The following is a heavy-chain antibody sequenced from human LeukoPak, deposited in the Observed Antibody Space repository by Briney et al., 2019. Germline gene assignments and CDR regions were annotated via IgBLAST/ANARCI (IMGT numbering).Heavy chain of an antibody. CDR3: AKDPKDYYYMDV. V-gene: IGHV3-23*01. CDR1: GFTFSSYA. CDR2: ISGSGGST. Sequence: PGGSLRLSCAASGFTFSSYAMSWLRQAPGKGLEWVSAISGSGGSTYYADSVKGRFTISRDNSKNTLYLQMNSLRAEDTAVYYCAKDPKDYYYMDVWGKGTTVTVSS. J-gene: IGHJ6*03.